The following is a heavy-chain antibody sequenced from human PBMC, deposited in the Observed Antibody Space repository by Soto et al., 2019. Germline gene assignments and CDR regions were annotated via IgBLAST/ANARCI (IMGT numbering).Heavy chain of an antibody. V-gene: IGHV1-46*01. CDR3: ARDARVVAATRWNWFDP. Sequence: ASVKVSCKASGYTFTSYYMHWVRQAPGQGLEWMGIINPSGGSTSYAQKFQGRVTMTRGTSTSTVYMELSSLRSEDTAVYYCARDARVVAATRWNWFDPWGQGTLVTVSS. J-gene: IGHJ5*02. CDR2: INPSGGST. D-gene: IGHD2-15*01. CDR1: GYTFTSYY.